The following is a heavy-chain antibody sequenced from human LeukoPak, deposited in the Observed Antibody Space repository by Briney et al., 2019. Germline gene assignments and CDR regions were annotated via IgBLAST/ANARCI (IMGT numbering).Heavy chain of an antibody. CDR3: ARHKVGDYYNPSDY. CDR2: IYHSGST. Sequence: TSETLSLTCTVSGYSISSGYYWGWIRQPPGKGLEWIGSIYHSGSTYYNPSLKSRVTISVDTSKNLFSLKLSSVTAADTAVYYCARHKVGDYYNPSDYWGQGTLVTVSS. CDR1: GYSISSGYY. J-gene: IGHJ4*02. D-gene: IGHD4-17*01. V-gene: IGHV4-38-2*02.